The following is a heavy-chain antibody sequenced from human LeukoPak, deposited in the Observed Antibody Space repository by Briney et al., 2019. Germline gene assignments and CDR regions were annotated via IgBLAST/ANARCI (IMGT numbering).Heavy chain of an antibody. CDR3: ARVGGYAIQDAFDI. CDR1: GFTFNNYW. J-gene: IGHJ3*02. Sequence: GGSLRLSCAASGFTFNNYWVSWVRQAPGKGLEWVANIKQDGSEKYYVDSVKGRFTISRDNPKNSLYLQMNSLRAEDTAVYYCARVGGYAIQDAFDIWGQGTMVTVSS. V-gene: IGHV3-7*03. CDR2: IKQDGSEK. D-gene: IGHD5-12*01.